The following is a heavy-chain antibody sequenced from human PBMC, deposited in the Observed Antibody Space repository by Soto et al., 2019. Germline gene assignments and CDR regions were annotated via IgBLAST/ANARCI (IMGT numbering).Heavy chain of an antibody. CDR1: GYNFDTYG. J-gene: IGHJ4*02. Sequence: GASVEVSCKTSGYNFDTYGIIWVRQAPGQGLEWMGWISGYNGYTKYAQSLEDRVTLSTDTSTSTAYLELRSLRSGDTAVYFCARDRDYSHTDADIDYWGQGTLVTVSS. V-gene: IGHV1-18*01. CDR2: ISGYNGYT. D-gene: IGHD3-16*01. CDR3: ARDRDYSHTDADIDY.